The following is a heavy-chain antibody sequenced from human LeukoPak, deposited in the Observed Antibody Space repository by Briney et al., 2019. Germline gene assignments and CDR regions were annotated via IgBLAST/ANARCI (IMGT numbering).Heavy chain of an antibody. CDR3: AAEDDFLTGYYDFDY. J-gene: IGHJ4*02. D-gene: IGHD3-9*01. V-gene: IGHV1-58*01. Sequence: GTPLKVSCKASGFTFARSAVQWVRQARGQRPEWIGWIVIANGNTNYAQKFQERLTITRDMSTSTAYMELSSLRSEDTAVYYCAAEDDFLTGYYDFDYWGQGTVVTVSS. CDR2: IVIANGNT. CDR1: GFTFARSA.